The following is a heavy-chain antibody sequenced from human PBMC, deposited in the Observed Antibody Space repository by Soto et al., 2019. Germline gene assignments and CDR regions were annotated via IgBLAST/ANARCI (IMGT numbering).Heavy chain of an antibody. CDR2: ISSSSSYI. J-gene: IGHJ4*02. D-gene: IGHD3-3*01. CDR1: GFTFSSYS. V-gene: IGHV3-21*01. CDR3: ARDLNTYHDFWSGYYDY. Sequence: EVQLVESGGGLVKPGGSLRLSCAASGFTFSSYSMNWVRQAPGKGLEWVSSISSSSSYIYYADSVKGRFTISRDNAKNSLYLQMNSLRAEDTAVYYCARDLNTYHDFWSGYYDYWGQGTLVTVSS.